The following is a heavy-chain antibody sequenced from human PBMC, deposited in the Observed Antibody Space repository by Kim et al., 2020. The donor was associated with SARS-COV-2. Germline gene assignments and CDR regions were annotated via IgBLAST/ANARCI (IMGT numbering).Heavy chain of an antibody. CDR2: IKSKTDGGTT. V-gene: IGHV3-15*01. CDR3: TTDLPPLLYSSSWYNDY. CDR1: GFTFSNAW. Sequence: GGSLRLSCAASGFTFSNAWMSWVRQAPGKGLEWVGRIKSKTDGGTTDYAAPVKGRFTISRDDSKNTLYLQMNSLKTEDTAVYYCTTDLPPLLYSSSWYNDYWGQGTLVTVSS. D-gene: IGHD6-13*01. J-gene: IGHJ4*02.